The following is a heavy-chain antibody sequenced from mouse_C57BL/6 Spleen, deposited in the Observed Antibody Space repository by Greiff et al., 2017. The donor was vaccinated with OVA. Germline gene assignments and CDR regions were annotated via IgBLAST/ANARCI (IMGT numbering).Heavy chain of an antibody. Sequence: EVKVVESGGGLVKPGGSLKLSCAASGFTFSDYGMHWVRQAPEKGLEWVAYISSGSSTIYYADTVKGRFTISRDNAKNTLFLQMTSLRSEDTAMYYCARGNYDYDVSLAYWGQGTLVTVSA. D-gene: IGHD2-4*01. CDR1: GFTFSDYG. CDR3: ARGNYDYDVSLAY. CDR2: ISSGSSTI. J-gene: IGHJ3*01. V-gene: IGHV5-17*01.